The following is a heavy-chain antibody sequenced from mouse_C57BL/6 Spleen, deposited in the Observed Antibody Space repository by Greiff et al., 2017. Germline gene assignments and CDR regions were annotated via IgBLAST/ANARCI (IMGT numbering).Heavy chain of an antibody. D-gene: IGHD2-4*01. V-gene: IGHV1-42*01. CDR3: ARRDYDYAAWFAY. Sequence: EVKLQQSGPELVKPGASVKISCKASGYSFTGYYMNWVQQSPEKSLEWIGEINPSTGGTTYNQKFKAKATLTGDKSSSTAYMQLKSLTSEDSAVYYCARRDYDYAAWFAYWGQGTLVTVSA. CDR1: GYSFTGYY. J-gene: IGHJ3*01. CDR2: INPSTGGT.